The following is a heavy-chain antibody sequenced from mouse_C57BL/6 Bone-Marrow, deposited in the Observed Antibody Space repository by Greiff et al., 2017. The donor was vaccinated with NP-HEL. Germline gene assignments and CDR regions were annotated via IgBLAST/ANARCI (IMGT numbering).Heavy chain of an antibody. J-gene: IGHJ3*01. CDR1: GYTFTDYY. D-gene: IGHD2-3*01. CDR2: INPYNGGT. Sequence: EVQLQQSGPVLVKPGASVKMSCKASGYTFTDYYMNWVKQSHGKSLEWIGVINPYNGGTSYNQKFKGKATLTVDKSSSTAYMELNSLTSEDSAVYYCERPYDGYLARFSYWGQGTLVTVSA. V-gene: IGHV1-19*01. CDR3: ERPYDGYLARFSY.